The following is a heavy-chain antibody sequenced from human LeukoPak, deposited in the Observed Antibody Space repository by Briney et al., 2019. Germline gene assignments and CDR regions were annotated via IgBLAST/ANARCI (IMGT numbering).Heavy chain of an antibody. J-gene: IGHJ6*03. CDR2: INSDGSST. CDR1: GFTFSSYW. D-gene: IGHD6-6*01. Sequence: PGGSLRLSCAASGFTFSSYWMHWVRQAPGKGLVWVSRINSDGSSTSYADSVKGRFTISRDNSKNTLYLQMNSLRAEDTAVYYCARRGTSIAARTTAYSYYMDVWGKGTTVTVSS. CDR3: ARRGTSIAARTTAYSYYMDV. V-gene: IGHV3-74*01.